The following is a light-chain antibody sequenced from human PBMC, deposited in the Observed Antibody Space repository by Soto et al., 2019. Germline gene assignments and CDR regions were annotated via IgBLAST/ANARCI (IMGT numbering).Light chain of an antibody. CDR1: STDVGGYNY. V-gene: IGLV2-14*01. CDR2: EVS. J-gene: IGLJ2*01. Sequence: QSVLTQPASVSGSPGQSITISCSGTSTDVGGYNYVSWYQQHPGKAPKLMIFEVSNRPSGVSSRFSGSKSGNTASLTISGLQAEDEADYYCSSYTSRSTPVFGGGTQLTVL. CDR3: SSYTSRSTPV.